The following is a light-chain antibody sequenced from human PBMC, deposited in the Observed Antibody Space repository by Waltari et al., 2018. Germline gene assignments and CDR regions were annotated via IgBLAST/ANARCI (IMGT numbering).Light chain of an antibody. CDR3: QQSYNTPLYT. CDR1: QSISNY. J-gene: IGKJ2*01. Sequence: DIQMTQSPFSLSSPVVDRIPITCRASQSISNYLNWYQKKPWKAPRLMIYSASSLQSGVPSRFSGSGSGTDFTLTISSLQPEDFATYYCQQSYNTPLYTFGQGTKLEIK. CDR2: SAS. V-gene: IGKV1-39*01.